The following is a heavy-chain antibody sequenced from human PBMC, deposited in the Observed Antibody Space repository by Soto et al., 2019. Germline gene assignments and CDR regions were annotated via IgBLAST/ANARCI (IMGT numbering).Heavy chain of an antibody. CDR2: IYHSGGT. D-gene: IGHD1-7*01. CDR1: GGSISSFY. CDR3: ARESRTTGATIYYYYMDV. J-gene: IGHJ6*03. V-gene: IGHV4-59*01. Sequence: NPSETLSLTCTVSGGSISSFYWSWIRQPPGKGLEWIGYIYHSGGTNYNPSLKSRVTISVDTSKNQFSLKLSSVTAADTAVYYCARESRTTGATIYYYYMDVWGKGTTVTVSS.